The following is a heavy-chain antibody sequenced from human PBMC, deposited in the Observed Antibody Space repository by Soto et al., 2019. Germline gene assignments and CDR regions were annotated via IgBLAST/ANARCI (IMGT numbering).Heavy chain of an antibody. J-gene: IGHJ4*02. Sequence: GASVKVSCKASGGTFSSYAISWVRQAPGQGLEWMGGIIPIFGTANYAQKFQGRVTITADESTSTAYMELSSLRSEDTAVYYCARDLRGDYGFDYWGQGTLVTVSS. D-gene: IGHD4-17*01. CDR3: ARDLRGDYGFDY. CDR2: IIPIFGTA. CDR1: GGTFSSYA. V-gene: IGHV1-69*13.